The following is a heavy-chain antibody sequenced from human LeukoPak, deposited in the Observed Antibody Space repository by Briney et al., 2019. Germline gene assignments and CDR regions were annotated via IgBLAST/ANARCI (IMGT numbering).Heavy chain of an antibody. CDR2: IYWDDDK. CDR1: GFSLSTSGVG. D-gene: IGHD3-16*02. V-gene: IGHV2-5*02. Sequence: SGPTLLKPTQTLTLTCTFSGFSLSTSGVGVGWIRQPPGKALEWLALIYWDDDKRYSPSLKSRLTITKDTSKNQVVLTMTNMDPVDTATYYCAHKDVWGSYRQLFDYWGQGTLVTVSS. J-gene: IGHJ4*02. CDR3: AHKDVWGSYRQLFDY.